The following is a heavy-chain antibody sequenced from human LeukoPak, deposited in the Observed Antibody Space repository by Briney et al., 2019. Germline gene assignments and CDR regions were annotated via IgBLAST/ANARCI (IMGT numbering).Heavy chain of an antibody. CDR1: GGSISSYY. D-gene: IGHD2-2*02. J-gene: IGHJ5*02. Sequence: SETLSLTCTVSGGSISSYYWSWIRQPPGKGLEWIGYIYYSGSTNYNPSLKSRVTISVDTSKNQFSLKLNSVTAADTAVYYCARLGYCSSTSCYNEVDWFDPWGQGTLVTVSS. V-gene: IGHV4-59*08. CDR3: ARLGYCSSTSCYNEVDWFDP. CDR2: IYYSGST.